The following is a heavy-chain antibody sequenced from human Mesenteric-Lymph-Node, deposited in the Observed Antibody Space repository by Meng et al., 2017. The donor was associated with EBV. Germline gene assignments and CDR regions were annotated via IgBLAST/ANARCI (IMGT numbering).Heavy chain of an antibody. D-gene: IGHD1/OR15-1a*01. CDR3: AAKQQILRAEGCFDH. J-gene: IGHJ4*02. V-gene: IGHV4-34*08. CDR1: GGTFSGCN. Sequence: VQLQEVGPGLLRPSGTLPLTCAVYGGTFSGCNWCRFLHPSAEEGLGLVENNYHGGTNYYTSLQSRLTTTLVTNTKQHFPLMCSVMAAEKSVIYCAAKQQILRAEGCFDHWGQGTLVTVSS. CDR2: NNYHGGT.